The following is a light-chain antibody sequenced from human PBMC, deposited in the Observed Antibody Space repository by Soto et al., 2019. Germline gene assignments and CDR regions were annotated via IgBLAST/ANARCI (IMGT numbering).Light chain of an antibody. V-gene: IGLV1-40*01. CDR3: QSYDGSLSGWV. CDR1: TSNIGAGYD. J-gene: IGLJ3*02. Sequence: QSVLTQPPSASGAPGQRVTISCTGSTSNIGAGYDVHWYQQLPGTAPKLLIYGNSNRPSGVPDRFSGSKSGTSASLAITGLQAEDEADYYCQSYDGSLSGWVFGGGTQLTVL. CDR2: GNS.